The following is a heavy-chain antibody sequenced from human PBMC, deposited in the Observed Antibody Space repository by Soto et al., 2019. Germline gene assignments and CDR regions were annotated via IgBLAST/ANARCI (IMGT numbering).Heavy chain of an antibody. CDR3: AHSHYDILTGYYKLFDY. CDR1: GFSLSTSGVG. D-gene: IGHD3-9*01. Sequence: SGPTLVNPTQTLTLTCTFSGFSLSTSGVGVGWIRQPPGKALEWLALIYWDDDKRYSPSLKSRLTITKDTSKNHVVLTMTNMDPVDTATYYCAHSHYDILTGYYKLFDYWGQGTLVTVSS. V-gene: IGHV2-5*02. CDR2: IYWDDDK. J-gene: IGHJ4*02.